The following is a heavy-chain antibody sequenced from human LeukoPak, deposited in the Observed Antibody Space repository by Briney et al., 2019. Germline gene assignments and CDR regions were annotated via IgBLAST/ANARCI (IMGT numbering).Heavy chain of an antibody. V-gene: IGHV3-48*03. CDR1: GFTFSSYE. CDR2: ISSSGSTI. Sequence: PGGSLRLSCAASGFTFSSYEMNWVRQAPGKGLEGGAYISSSGSTIYYADSVKGRYTIYRDNAKNSLYMQMNRLRAEDTAVYYCASVRMLDYWGQGTLVTVSS. D-gene: IGHD2-15*01. J-gene: IGHJ4*02. CDR3: ASVRMLDY.